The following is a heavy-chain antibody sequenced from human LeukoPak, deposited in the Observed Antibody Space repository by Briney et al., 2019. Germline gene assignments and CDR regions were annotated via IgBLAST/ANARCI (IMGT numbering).Heavy chain of an antibody. J-gene: IGHJ4*02. D-gene: IGHD3-10*01. CDR1: GGSISSYY. Sequence: PSETLSLTCTVSGGSISSYYWSWIRQPAGKGLEWIGRIYTSGSTNYNPSLKSRVTTSVDTSKNQFSLKLSSVTAADTAVYYCARSALWFGETMSPFDYWGQGTLVTVSS. CDR2: IYTSGST. V-gene: IGHV4-4*07. CDR3: ARSALWFGETMSPFDY.